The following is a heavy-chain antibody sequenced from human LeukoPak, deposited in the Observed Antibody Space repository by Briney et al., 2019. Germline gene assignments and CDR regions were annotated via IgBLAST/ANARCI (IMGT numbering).Heavy chain of an antibody. CDR1: GFTFSSYA. Sequence: GGSLRLSCATSGFTFSSYAMHWVRQAPGKGLEWVAVISYDGSNKYYADSVKGRFTISRDNSKNTLYLQMNSLRAEDTAVYYCASEGYSSGWNYFDYWGQGTLVTVSS. D-gene: IGHD6-19*01. V-gene: IGHV3-30*04. CDR2: ISYDGSNK. J-gene: IGHJ4*02. CDR3: ASEGYSSGWNYFDY.